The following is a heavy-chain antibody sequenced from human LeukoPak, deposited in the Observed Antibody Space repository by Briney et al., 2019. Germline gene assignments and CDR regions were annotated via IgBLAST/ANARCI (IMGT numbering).Heavy chain of an antibody. CDR3: AADYYDSSGYVY. V-gene: IGHV3-43*01. D-gene: IGHD3-22*01. J-gene: IGHJ4*02. CDR2: AGWAGGTT. CDR1: GFNFDRYT. Sequence: GGSLRLSCATSGFNFDRYTIHWVRQAPGKGLEWVSLAGWAGGTTFYSDSVRGRFTISRDNSKDTLYLQMNSLRAEDTAVYYCAADYYDSSGYVYWGQGTLATVSS.